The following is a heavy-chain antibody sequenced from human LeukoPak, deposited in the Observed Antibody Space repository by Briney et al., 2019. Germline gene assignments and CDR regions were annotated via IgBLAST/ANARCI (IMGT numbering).Heavy chain of an antibody. CDR2: ISYDGSNK. CDR3: AKASLRYFDWFSDY. D-gene: IGHD3-9*01. V-gene: IGHV3-30*18. CDR1: GFTFSSYA. J-gene: IGHJ4*02. Sequence: QTGGSLRLSCAASGFTFSSYAMHWVRQAPGKGLGWVAVISYDGSNKYYADSVKGRFTISRDNSRNTLHLQMNSLRAEDTAVYSCAKASLRYFDWFSDYWGQGTLVTVSS.